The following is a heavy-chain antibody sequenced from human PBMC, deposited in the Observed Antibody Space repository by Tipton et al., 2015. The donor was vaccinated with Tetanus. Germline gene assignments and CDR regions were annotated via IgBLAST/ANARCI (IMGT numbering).Heavy chain of an antibody. J-gene: IGHJ6*02. CDR3: AKDTGVTPHYGMDV. Sequence: SLRLSCAASGFTFDDYAMHWVRQAPGKGLEWVSGISWNSGSIGYADSVKGRFTISRDNAKNSLYLQMNGLRAEDTALYYCAKDTGVTPHYGMDVWGQGPTVPVSS. D-gene: IGHD2-21*02. V-gene: IGHV3-9*01. CDR1: GFTFDDYA. CDR2: ISWNSGSI.